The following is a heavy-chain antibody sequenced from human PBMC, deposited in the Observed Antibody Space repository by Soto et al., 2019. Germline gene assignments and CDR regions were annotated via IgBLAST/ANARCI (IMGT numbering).Heavy chain of an antibody. CDR1: GDSVSSNSAA. V-gene: IGHV6-1*01. CDR2: TYYRSKWYN. J-gene: IGHJ5*02. Sequence: KQSQTLSLTCAISGDSVSSNSAAWNWIRQSPSRGLEWLGRTYYRSKWYNDYAVSVKSRITINPDTSKNQFSLQLNSVTPEDTAGYYCARDRVGIAAAGLAPGGWFDPWGQGTLVTVSS. D-gene: IGHD6-13*01. CDR3: ARDRVGIAAAGLAPGGWFDP.